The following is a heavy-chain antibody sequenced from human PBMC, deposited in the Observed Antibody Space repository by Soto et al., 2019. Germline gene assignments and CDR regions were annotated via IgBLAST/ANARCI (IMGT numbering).Heavy chain of an antibody. J-gene: IGHJ3*01. CDR3: ARILSGSPDAYDV. CDR2: INPRNGAT. Sequence: QVQLVQSGAEVKKSGASVKVSCKASGYIFVNYYIHWVRQAPGQGLEWMGWINPRNGATKYAQKFPGRVTMTRDTSSSTAHMELSSLRSNDTVVYYCARILSGSPDAYDVWGQGTMVTVSS. V-gene: IGHV1-2*02. D-gene: IGHD3-3*01. CDR1: GYIFVNYY.